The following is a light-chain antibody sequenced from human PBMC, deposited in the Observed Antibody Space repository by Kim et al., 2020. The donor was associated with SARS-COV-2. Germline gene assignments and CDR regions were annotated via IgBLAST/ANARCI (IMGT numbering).Light chain of an antibody. V-gene: IGKV3-20*01. CDR2: GAS. CDR1: QSVSSSY. J-gene: IGKJ1*01. Sequence: SPGEGATLSCRASQSVSSSYLAWYQQKPGQAPRLLIYGASSRATGIPDRFSGSGLGTDFTLTISSLEPEDFAVYYCQLCGDSSWTFGQGTKVDIK. CDR3: QLCGDSSWT.